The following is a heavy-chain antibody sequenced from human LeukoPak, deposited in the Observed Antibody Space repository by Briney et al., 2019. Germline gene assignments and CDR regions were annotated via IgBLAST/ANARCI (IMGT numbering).Heavy chain of an antibody. CDR3: ARVATGTSNSNWFDP. CDR1: GYTFTSYD. V-gene: IGHV1-8*02. Sequence: ASVKVSCKASGYTFTSYDINWVRQATGQGLEWMGWMNPNSGNTGYAQKLQGRVTMTTDTSTSTAYMELRSLRSDDTAVYYCARVATGTSNSNWFDPWGQGTLVTVSS. D-gene: IGHD1-14*01. CDR2: MNPNSGNT. J-gene: IGHJ5*02.